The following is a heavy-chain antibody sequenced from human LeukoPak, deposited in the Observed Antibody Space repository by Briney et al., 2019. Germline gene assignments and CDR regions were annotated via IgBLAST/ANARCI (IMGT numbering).Heavy chain of an antibody. CDR2: ISSSSSTI. CDR3: ASYKFWGRYYTSGGDRDYFDY. CDR1: GFTFSSYG. Sequence: GGSLRLSCAASGFTFSSYGMHWVRQAPGKGLEWVSYISSSSSTIYYADSVKGRFTISRDNAKNSLYLQMNSLRAEDTAVYYCASYKFWGRYYTSGGDRDYFDYWGQGILVTVSS. D-gene: IGHD3-3*01. V-gene: IGHV3-48*04. J-gene: IGHJ4*02.